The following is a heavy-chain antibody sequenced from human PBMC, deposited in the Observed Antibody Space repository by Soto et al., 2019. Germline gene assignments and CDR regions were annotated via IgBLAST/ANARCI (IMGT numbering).Heavy chain of an antibody. V-gene: IGHV4-61*08. J-gene: IGHJ4*02. D-gene: IGHD7-27*01. CDR2: IYYSGST. CDR1: GGSISSGGYY. Sequence: SETLSLTCTVSGGSISSGGYYWSWIRQHPGKGLEWIGYIYYSGSTNYSPSLKSRVTISVDTSKNQFSLKLSSLTAADTAIYYCARANSYFDYWGQGTLVTVSS. CDR3: ARANSYFDY.